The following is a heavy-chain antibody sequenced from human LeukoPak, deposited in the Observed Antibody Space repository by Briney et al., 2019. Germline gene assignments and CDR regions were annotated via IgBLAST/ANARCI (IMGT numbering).Heavy chain of an antibody. V-gene: IGHV4-59*12. CDR1: GGSISSYY. J-gene: IGHJ6*02. D-gene: IGHD3-9*01. Sequence: SETLSLTCTVSGGSISSYYWSWIRQPPGKGLEWIGYIYHSGSTYYNPSLKSRVTISVDTSKNQFSLKLRSVTAADTAVYYCARDPYGFAVDILTGYYYGMDVWGQGTTVTVSS. CDR2: IYHSGST. CDR3: ARDPYGFAVDILTGYYYGMDV.